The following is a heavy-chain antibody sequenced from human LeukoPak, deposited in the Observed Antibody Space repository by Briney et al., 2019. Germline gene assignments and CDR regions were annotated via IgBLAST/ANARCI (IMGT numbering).Heavy chain of an antibody. D-gene: IGHD3-22*01. Sequence: GGSLRLSCAASGFTVSSNYMSWVRQAPGKGLEWVSIIYSGGSTYYADSVKGRFTISRDNSKNTLYLQMNSLRAEDTAVYYCARVSGDYYDSSGYDYWGQGTLVTVSS. CDR1: GFTVSSNY. V-gene: IGHV3-66*01. CDR3: ARVSGDYYDSSGYDY. CDR2: IYSGGST. J-gene: IGHJ4*02.